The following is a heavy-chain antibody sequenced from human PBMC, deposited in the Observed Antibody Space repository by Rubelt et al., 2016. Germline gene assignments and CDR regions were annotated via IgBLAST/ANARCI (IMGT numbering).Heavy chain of an antibody. Sequence: QIQLVQSGPAVKKPGASVKVSCKASGYSFTSYGVSWVRQAPGQGLEWMGWMNPNSSNTGYAQKFQGRVTMTRNISISTAYMELRSLRAEDTAVYYCARGGSITMVRGVSIDYWGQGTLVTVSS. J-gene: IGHJ4*02. D-gene: IGHD3-10*01. CDR2: MNPNSSNT. V-gene: IGHV1-8*02. CDR3: ARGGSITMVRGVSIDY. CDR1: GYSFTSYG.